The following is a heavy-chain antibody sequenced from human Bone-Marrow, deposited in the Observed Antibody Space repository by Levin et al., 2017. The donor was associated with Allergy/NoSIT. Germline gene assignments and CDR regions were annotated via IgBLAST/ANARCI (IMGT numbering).Heavy chain of an antibody. V-gene: IGHV3-7*01. CDR1: GFTFSSYW. D-gene: IGHD3-10*01. CDR3: ARDTRGLFDY. CDR2: IKQDGSDK. J-gene: IGHJ4*02. Sequence: GGSLRLSCAASGFTFSSYWMSWVRQAPGKGLEGVANIKQDGSDKNYVESMKGRFTIARDNTENSLYLQMNSLRAEDTAVYYCARDTRGLFDYWGQGTLVTVSS.